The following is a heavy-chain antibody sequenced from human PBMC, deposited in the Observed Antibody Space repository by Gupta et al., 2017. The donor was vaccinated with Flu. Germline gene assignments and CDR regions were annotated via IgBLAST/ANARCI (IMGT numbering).Heavy chain of an antibody. CDR2: IKQDGSEK. CDR1: GFTFSSYW. CDR3: AREGLPTQQFYYYGMDV. V-gene: IGHV3-7*01. J-gene: IGHJ6*02. Sequence: EVQLVESGGGLVQPGGSLRLSCAASGFTFSSYWMSWVRQAPGKGLEWVANIKQDGSEKYYVDSVKGRFTISRDNAKNSLYLQMNSLRAEDTAVYYCAREGLPTQQFYYYGMDVWGQGTTVTVSS. D-gene: IGHD5-24*01.